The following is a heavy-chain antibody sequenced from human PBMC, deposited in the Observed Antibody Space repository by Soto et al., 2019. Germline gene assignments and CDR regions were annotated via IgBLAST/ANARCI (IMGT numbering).Heavy chain of an antibody. CDR1: GGSISSGDYS. J-gene: IGHJ6*02. Sequence: SETLSLTCTVSGGSISSGDYSWSWIRQPPGKGLEWIGYMYGAGLTYYNPSLKSRVTISVDKSKNQFSLNLSSVTAADTALYYCARAPAGPSPRWDVWGQGTTVTVSS. V-gene: IGHV4-30-2*01. D-gene: IGHD3-10*01. CDR3: ARAPAGPSPRWDV. CDR2: MYGAGLT.